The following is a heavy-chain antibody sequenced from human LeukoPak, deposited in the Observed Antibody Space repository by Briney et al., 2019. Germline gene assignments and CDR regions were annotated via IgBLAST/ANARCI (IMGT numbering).Heavy chain of an antibody. CDR1: GFTFSSYA. CDR2: INFDETDK. Sequence: GGSLRLSCAASGFTFSSYAMHWVRQAPGKGLEWVAFINFDETDKHFADSVKGRFTISRDNSKNTLYLQMNSLRPEDTAVYYCAKDRTYHFDYWGQGTLVTVSS. J-gene: IGHJ4*02. V-gene: IGHV3-30*02. D-gene: IGHD1-7*01. CDR3: AKDRTYHFDY.